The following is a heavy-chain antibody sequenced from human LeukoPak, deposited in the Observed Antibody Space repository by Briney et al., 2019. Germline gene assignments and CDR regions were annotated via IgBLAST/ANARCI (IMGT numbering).Heavy chain of an antibody. CDR1: GLSFSTYT. CDR3: AKEFVKNSYGSSPFDY. V-gene: IGHV3-48*01. CDR2: ISSSSSTT. D-gene: IGHD5-18*01. J-gene: IGHJ4*02. Sequence: GGSLRLSCTASGLSFSTYTMNWVRQAPGKGPEWLSYISSSSSTTYYADSVKGRFTMSRDNAKKSLYLQMNSLRAEDTAVYYCAKEFVKNSYGSSPFDYWGQGTLVTVSS.